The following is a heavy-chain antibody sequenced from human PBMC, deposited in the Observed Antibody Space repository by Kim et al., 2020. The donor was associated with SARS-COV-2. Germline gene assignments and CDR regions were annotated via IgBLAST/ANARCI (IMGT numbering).Heavy chain of an antibody. Sequence: ASVKVSCKASGYTFTSYDINWVRQATGQGLEWMGWMNPNSGNTGYAQKFQGRVTMTRNTSISTAYMELSSLRSEDTAVYYCARGELLYYYDSSGYYSWGQGTLVTVSS. CDR2: MNPNSGNT. CDR3: ARGELLYYYDSSGYYS. D-gene: IGHD3-22*01. J-gene: IGHJ4*02. V-gene: IGHV1-8*01. CDR1: GYTFTSYD.